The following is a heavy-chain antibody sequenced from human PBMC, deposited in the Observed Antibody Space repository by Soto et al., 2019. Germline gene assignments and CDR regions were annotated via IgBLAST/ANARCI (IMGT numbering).Heavy chain of an antibody. CDR3: ARDWAAPAYFDI. CDR1: GFTFSSYS. CDR2: ISSSSSYI. V-gene: IGHV3-21*01. D-gene: IGHD6-6*01. J-gene: IGHJ3*02. Sequence: EVQLVESGGGLVKPGGSLRLSCAASGFTFSSYSMNWVRQAPGKGLEWVSSISSSSSYIYYADSVKGRFTISRDNAKNSLYLQMNSLRAEDTAVYYCARDWAAPAYFDIWGQGTMVTVSS.